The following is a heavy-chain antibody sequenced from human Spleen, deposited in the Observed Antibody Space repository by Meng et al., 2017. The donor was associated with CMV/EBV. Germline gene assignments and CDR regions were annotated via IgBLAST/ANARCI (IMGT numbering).Heavy chain of an antibody. CDR1: GGSVSGYY. V-gene: IGHV4-34*01. J-gene: IGHJ4*02. CDR3: ARGVRFYY. D-gene: IGHD1-1*01. CDR2: INHSGST. Sequence: VQIQQLGGGMFKHSEKLYLTWAVYGGSVSGYYWSWIRQPPGKGLEWIWEINHSGSTKYNPSLKSRVTISVDTSKNQFSLKLSSVTAADTDVYYCARGVRFYYWGQGTLVTVSS.